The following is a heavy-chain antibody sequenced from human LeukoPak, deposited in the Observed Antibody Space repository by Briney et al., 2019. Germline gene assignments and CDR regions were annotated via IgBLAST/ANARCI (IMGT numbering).Heavy chain of an antibody. CDR1: GFTFSSYG. CDR3: ARDETGMSAFDI. V-gene: IGHV3-30*03. D-gene: IGHD1-1*01. CDR2: ISYDGSNK. J-gene: IGHJ3*02. Sequence: PGGSLRLSCAASGFTFSSYGMHWVRQAPGKGLEWVAVISYDGSNKYYADSVKGRFTISRDNSKNTLYLQMNSLRAEDTAVYYCARDETGMSAFDIWGQGTMVTVSS.